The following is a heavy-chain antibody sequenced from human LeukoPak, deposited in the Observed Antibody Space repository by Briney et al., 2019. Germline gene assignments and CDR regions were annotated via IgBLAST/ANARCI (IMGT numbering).Heavy chain of an antibody. J-gene: IGHJ4*02. CDR2: IYYSVNT. CDR1: GGSISSYY. CDR3: ARRAYDYVWGSYRYYFDY. D-gene: IGHD3-16*02. V-gene: IGHV4-59*08. Sequence: PSESLSLTCTVSGGSISSYYWSWIRQLPGKGLEWIGYIYYSVNTNYNPSLKSRVTRPVDTSNNHFSLKLSSVTAANTAVYYCARRAYDYVWGSYRYYFDYWGQGTLVSVSS.